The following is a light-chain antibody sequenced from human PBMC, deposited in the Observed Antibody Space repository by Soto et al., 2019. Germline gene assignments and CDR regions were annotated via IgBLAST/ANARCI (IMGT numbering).Light chain of an antibody. CDR3: CSNAGGSTYV. J-gene: IGLJ1*01. CDR1: SSDVGSHKL. V-gene: IGLV2-23*01. CDR2: EAS. Sequence: ALTQPASVSGSPGQSITISCTGTSSDVGSHKLVSWYQQYPGKAPKLIIFEASKRPSGVSNRFSGSKSGSTASLTISGLQAEDEADYYCCSNAGGSTYVFGTGTKVTVL.